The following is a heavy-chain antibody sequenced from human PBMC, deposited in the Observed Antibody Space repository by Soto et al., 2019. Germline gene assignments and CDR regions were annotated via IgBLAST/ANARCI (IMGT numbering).Heavy chain of an antibody. J-gene: IGHJ4*02. CDR3: AKGSGGSSYSWVDY. CDR2: ISGSGDST. V-gene: IGHV3-23*01. CDR1: GFTFSSYA. D-gene: IGHD2-15*01. Sequence: PGGSLRLSCAASGFTFSSYAMSWVRQAPGKGLEWVSAISGSGDSTYYADSAKGRFTISRDNSKNTLYLQMNSLRAEDAAVYYCAKGSGGSSYSWVDYWGQGTLVTVSS.